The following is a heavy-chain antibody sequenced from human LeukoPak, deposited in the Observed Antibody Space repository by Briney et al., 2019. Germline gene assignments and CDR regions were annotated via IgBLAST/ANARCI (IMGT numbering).Heavy chain of an antibody. CDR3: AMGLYGSGSSMDY. D-gene: IGHD3-10*01. J-gene: IGHJ4*02. CDR2: IIPIFGTA. V-gene: IGHV1-69*05. Sequence: SVKVSCKASGGTFSSYAISWVRQAPGQGLEWMGGIIPIFGTANYAQKFQGRVTITTDESTSTAYMELSSLRSEDTAVYYCAMGLYGSGSSMDYWGQGTLVTVSS. CDR1: GGTFSSYA.